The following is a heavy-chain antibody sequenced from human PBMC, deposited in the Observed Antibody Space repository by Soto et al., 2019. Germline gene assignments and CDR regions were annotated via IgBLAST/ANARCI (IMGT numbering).Heavy chain of an antibody. CDR2: IYYSGST. CDR1: GGSISSGDYY. CDR3: ARVYGDYFFSYYYYGMDV. J-gene: IGHJ6*02. D-gene: IGHD4-17*01. Sequence: PSETLSLTCTVSGGSISSGDYYWSWIRQPPGKGLEWIGYIYYSGSTYYNPSLKSRVTISVDTSKNQFSLKLSSVTAADTAVYYCARVYGDYFFSYYYYGMDVWGQGTTVTVS. V-gene: IGHV4-30-4*01.